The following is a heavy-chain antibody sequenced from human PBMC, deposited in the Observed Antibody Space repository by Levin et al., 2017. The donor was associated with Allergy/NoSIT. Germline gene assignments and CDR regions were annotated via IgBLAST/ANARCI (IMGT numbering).Heavy chain of an antibody. D-gene: IGHD2-2*01. Sequence: PGESLKISCKASGYTFTGYFIHWVRQAPGQGLQWMGWINCNSGGTNFAQNFQGRVTVTKDPSISTASMELRGLRPDDTAVYYCARGGGSHCSSTSCSYADYWGQGTLVTVSS. J-gene: IGHJ4*02. CDR3: ARGGGSHCSSTSCSYADY. V-gene: IGHV1-2*02. CDR2: INCNSGGT. CDR1: GYTFTGYF.